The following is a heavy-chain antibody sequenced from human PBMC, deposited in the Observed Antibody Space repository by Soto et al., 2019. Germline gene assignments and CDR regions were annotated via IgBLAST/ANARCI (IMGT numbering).Heavy chain of an antibody. CDR3: AKDHGQLELHLYYFDY. V-gene: IGHV3-30*18. CDR2: ISYDGSNK. D-gene: IGHD1-7*01. J-gene: IGHJ4*02. Sequence: QVQLVESGGGVVQPGRSLRLSCAASGFTFSSYGMHWVRQAPGKGLEWVAVISYDGSNKYYADSVKGRFTISRDNSKNTLYLQMNSLRAEDTAVYYCAKDHGQLELHLYYFDYWGQGTLVTVSS. CDR1: GFTFSSYG.